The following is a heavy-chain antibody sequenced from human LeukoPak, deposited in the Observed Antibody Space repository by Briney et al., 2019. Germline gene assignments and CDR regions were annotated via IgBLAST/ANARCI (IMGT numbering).Heavy chain of an antibody. V-gene: IGHV1-2*02. D-gene: IGHD3-10*01. CDR1: GYTFTSYY. J-gene: IGHJ4*02. CDR3: ARSSWFGELSPDY. CDR2: INPNSGGT. Sequence: GASVKVSCKASGYTFTSYYMHWVRQAPGQGLEWMGWINPNSGGTNYAQKFQGRVTMTRDTSISTAYMELSRLRSDDTAVYYCARSSWFGELSPDYWGQGTLVTVSS.